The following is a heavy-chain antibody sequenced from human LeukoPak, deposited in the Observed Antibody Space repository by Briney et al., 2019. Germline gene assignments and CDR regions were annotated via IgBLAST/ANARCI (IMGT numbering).Heavy chain of an antibody. CDR2: IYYSGST. CDR1: GGSISSSSYY. Sequence: PSKTLSLTCTVSGGSISSSSYYWGWIRQPPGKGLEWIGSIYYSGSTYYNPSLKSRVTISVDTSKNQFSLKLSSVTAADTAVYYCARGDEAVAGTLVSDWFDPWGQGTLVTVSS. J-gene: IGHJ5*02. V-gene: IGHV4-39*07. CDR3: ARGDEAVAGTLVSDWFDP. D-gene: IGHD6-19*01.